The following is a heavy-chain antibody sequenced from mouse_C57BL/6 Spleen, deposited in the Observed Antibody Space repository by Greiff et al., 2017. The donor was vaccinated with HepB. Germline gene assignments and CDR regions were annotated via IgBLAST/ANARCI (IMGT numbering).Heavy chain of an antibody. J-gene: IGHJ4*01. CDR2: IRSKSNNYAT. Sequence: EVQRVESGGGLVQPKGSLKLSCAASGFSFNTYAMNWVRQAPGKGLEWVARIRSKSNNYATYYADSVKDRFTISRDDSESMLYLQMNNLKTEDTAMYYCVRPHYYGSSPYAMDYWGQGTSVTVSS. CDR3: VRPHYYGSSPYAMDY. V-gene: IGHV10-1*01. CDR1: GFSFNTYA. D-gene: IGHD1-1*01.